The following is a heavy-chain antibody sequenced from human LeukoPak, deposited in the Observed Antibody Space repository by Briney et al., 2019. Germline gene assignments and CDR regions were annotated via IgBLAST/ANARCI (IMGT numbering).Heavy chain of an antibody. Sequence: PGGSLRLSCAASGLTVSSNYMSWVRQAPGKGLEWVSGIYSGGSTFYADSVKGRFTISRDNSKNTLYLQMNSLRAEDTAVYYCARDGAGYSTLELYWGRGTLVTVSS. CDR3: ARDGAGYSTLELY. D-gene: IGHD1-26*01. CDR2: IYSGGST. CDR1: GLTVSSNY. J-gene: IGHJ4*02. V-gene: IGHV3-53*01.